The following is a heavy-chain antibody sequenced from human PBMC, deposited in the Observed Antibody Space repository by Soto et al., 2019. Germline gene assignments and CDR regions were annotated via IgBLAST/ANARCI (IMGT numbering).Heavy chain of an antibody. V-gene: IGHV1-2*04. CDR1: GYTFTGYY. Sequence: GASVKVSCKASGYTFTGYYMHWVRQAPGQGLEWMGWINPNSGGTNYAQKFQGWVTMTRDTSISTAYMELSRLRSDDTAVYYCARDKAPGIDAFDIWGQGTMVNVSS. D-gene: IGHD1-20*01. CDR2: INPNSGGT. J-gene: IGHJ3*02. CDR3: ARDKAPGIDAFDI.